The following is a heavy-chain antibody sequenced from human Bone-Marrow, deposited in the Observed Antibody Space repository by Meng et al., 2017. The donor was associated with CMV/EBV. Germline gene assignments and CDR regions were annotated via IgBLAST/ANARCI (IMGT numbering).Heavy chain of an antibody. D-gene: IGHD3-10*01. CDR1: GFTFSDHY. Sequence: GGSLRLSCAASGFTFSDHYMDWFRQAPGKGLQWISRTETKTYNYNTQYAASVEGRFTVSRDDSKNSLYLQMNSLKTDDTAVYYCGRDSMQGGGFDYWGPGSLITVSS. V-gene: IGHV3-72*01. J-gene: IGHJ4*02. CDR2: TETKTYNYNT. CDR3: GRDSMQGGGFDY.